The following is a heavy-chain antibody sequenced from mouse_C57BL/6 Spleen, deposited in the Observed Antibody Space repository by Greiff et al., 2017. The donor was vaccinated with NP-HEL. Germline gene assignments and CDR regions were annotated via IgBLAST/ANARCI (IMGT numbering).Heavy chain of an antibody. J-gene: IGHJ4*01. V-gene: IGHV1-69*01. Sequence: VQLQQSGAELVMPGASVKLSCKASGYTFTSYWMHWVKQRPGQGLEWIGEIDPSDSYTNYNQKFKGKSTLTVDKSSSTAYMQLSSLTSEDSAVYYCARGSTMTSMDYWGQGTSVTVSS. CDR2: IDPSDSYT. CDR1: GYTFTSYW. D-gene: IGHD2-4*01. CDR3: ARGSTMTSMDY.